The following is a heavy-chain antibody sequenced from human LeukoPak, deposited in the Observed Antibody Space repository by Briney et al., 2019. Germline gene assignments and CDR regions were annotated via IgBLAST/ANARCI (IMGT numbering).Heavy chain of an antibody. CDR3: ARVDYYGSGRLFDY. CDR2: IIPIFGTA. V-gene: IGHV1-69*05. CDR1: GGTFSSYA. Sequence: ASVKVSCKASGGTFSSYAISWVRQAPGQGLGWMGRIIPIFGTANYAQKFQGRVTITTDESTSTAYMELSSLRSEDTAVYYCARVDYYGSGRLFDYWGQGTLVTVSS. D-gene: IGHD3-10*01. J-gene: IGHJ4*02.